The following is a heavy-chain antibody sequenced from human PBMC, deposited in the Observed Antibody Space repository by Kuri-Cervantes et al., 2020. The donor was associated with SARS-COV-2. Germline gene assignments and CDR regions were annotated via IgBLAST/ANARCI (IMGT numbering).Heavy chain of an antibody. CDR1: GGTFSSHV. V-gene: IGHV1-69*04. CDR2: IIPILGIA. CDR3: ARGYCSSTSCYPSDY. Sequence: SVKVSCKASGGTFSSHVISWVRQAPGQGLEWMGRIIPILGIANYAQKFQGRVTITRDTSASTAYMELSSLRSEDTAVYYCARGYCSSTSCYPSDYWGQGTLVTVSS. J-gene: IGHJ4*02. D-gene: IGHD2-2*01.